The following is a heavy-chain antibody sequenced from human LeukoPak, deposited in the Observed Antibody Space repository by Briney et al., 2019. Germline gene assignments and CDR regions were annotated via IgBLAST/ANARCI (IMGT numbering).Heavy chain of an antibody. Sequence: SETLSLTCAVYGGSFSGYYWSWIRQPPGKGLEWIGEINHSGSTNYNPSLKSRVTISVDTSKNQFSLKLSSVTAAVTAVYYCARGSSSWYGDEGWFDPWGQGTLVTVSS. CDR1: GGSFSGYY. V-gene: IGHV4-34*01. CDR3: ARGSSSWYGDEGWFDP. D-gene: IGHD6-13*01. J-gene: IGHJ5*02. CDR2: INHSGST.